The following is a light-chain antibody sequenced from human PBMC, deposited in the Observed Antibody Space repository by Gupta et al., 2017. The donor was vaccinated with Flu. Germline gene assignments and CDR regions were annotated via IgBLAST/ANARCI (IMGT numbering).Light chain of an antibody. V-gene: IGLV2-18*02. CDR1: SSDVGNYDG. Sequence: VTISCTGTSSDVGNYDGVSWYQQAPGTAPKLIIYAVSNRPSGVPDRFSGSKSGNTAALTISGLQAGDEADYYCSSYTSSSTLWVFGGGTKLTVL. CDR2: AVS. CDR3: SSYTSSSTLWV. J-gene: IGLJ3*02.